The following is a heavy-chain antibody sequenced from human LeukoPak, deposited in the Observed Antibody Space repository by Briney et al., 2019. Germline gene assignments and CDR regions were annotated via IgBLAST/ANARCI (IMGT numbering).Heavy chain of an antibody. CDR1: GFTFRSYA. CDR2: VGVSGAET. Sequence: GGSLRLACAAPGFTFRSYAMSWVRQTPGKGLEWVSTVGVSGAETYYADSVRGRFPVSRDNSKNTLSLQLRSLRAEDTAIYYCTKDCTGDYSLGYRGKGTLVTVSS. J-gene: IGHJ4*02. D-gene: IGHD7-27*01. V-gene: IGHV3-23*01. CDR3: TKDCTGDYSLGY.